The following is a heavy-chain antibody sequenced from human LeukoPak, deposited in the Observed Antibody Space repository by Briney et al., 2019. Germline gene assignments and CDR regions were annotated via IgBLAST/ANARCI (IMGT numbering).Heavy chain of an antibody. D-gene: IGHD4-17*01. V-gene: IGHV3-48*02. CDR3: ARGKIGYYYGDYDGY. J-gene: IGHJ4*02. CDR1: GFTFSSYA. CDR2: ISTNSGTK. Sequence: GGSLRVSCAASGFTFSSYAMSWVRQAPGKGLEWVSYISTNSGTKYYADSVQGRFTISRDNAKNPGYLQMNSLRDDDTAMYYCARGKIGYYYGDYDGYWGQGTLVTVS.